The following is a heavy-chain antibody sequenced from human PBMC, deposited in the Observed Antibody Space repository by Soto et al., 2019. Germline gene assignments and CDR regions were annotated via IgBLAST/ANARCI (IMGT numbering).Heavy chain of an antibody. CDR1: GYTFTGYY. V-gene: IGHV1-2*02. CDR3: ARDGGWIQPSWKDYHYGMEV. D-gene: IGHD5-18*01. CDR2: LNPNNGGT. J-gene: IGHJ6*02. Sequence: QVQLVQSGAEVKKPGASVRVSCKASGYTFTGYYLHWVRQAPGQGLEWKGWLNPNNGGTNYAERFRGRVSMTRDTSMTTGYMELSRLRSDDTAMYYCARDGGWIQPSWKDYHYGMEVWGQGTTVTVSS.